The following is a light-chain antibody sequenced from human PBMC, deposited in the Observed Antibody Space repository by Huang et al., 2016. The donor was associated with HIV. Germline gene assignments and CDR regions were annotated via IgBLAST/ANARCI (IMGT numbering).Light chain of an antibody. CDR3: QQYDYIPRT. V-gene: IGKV1-33*01. CDR2: EAP. Sequence: DIQMTQSSSFLSASVGDRVTITCQASQDVGKYLKWYQQKPGKAPKLLTYEAPSLETGVPARCSRSGSGTDFTFTISSLQPEDIGTYYCQQYDYIPRTFGQGTKVEI. CDR1: QDVGKY. J-gene: IGKJ1*01.